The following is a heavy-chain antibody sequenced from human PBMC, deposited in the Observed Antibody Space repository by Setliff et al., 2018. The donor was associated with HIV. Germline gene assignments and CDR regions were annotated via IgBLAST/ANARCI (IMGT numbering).Heavy chain of an antibody. V-gene: IGHV3-48*01. D-gene: IGHD3-22*01. CDR2: INSGSSTI. CDR3: AKDRYYYDSSGPTVQVAYYFDY. Sequence: GGSLRLSCAASGFTFSTYSMNWVRQAPGKGLEWISYINSGSSTIYYADSVKGRFTISRDNAKNTLYLQMNSLRAEDTAVYYCAKDRYYYDSSGPTVQVAYYFDYWGQGTLVTVSS. J-gene: IGHJ4*02. CDR1: GFTFSTYS.